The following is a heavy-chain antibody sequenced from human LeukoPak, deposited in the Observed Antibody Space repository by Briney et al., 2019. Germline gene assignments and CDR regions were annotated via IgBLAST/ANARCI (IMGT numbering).Heavy chain of an antibody. Sequence: PGGSLTLSCEASGFIFSEYWMQWVRQGPGRGLEWVSRISKDANGIHYASSGEGRFTISRDNARNKVFLQMNNLRVEDTAVYYCVREAPLAGDWYFDRWGRGSLVTVSS. D-gene: IGHD6-19*01. CDR1: GFIFSEYW. V-gene: IGHV3-74*01. CDR2: ISKDANGI. CDR3: VREAPLAGDWYFDR. J-gene: IGHJ2*01.